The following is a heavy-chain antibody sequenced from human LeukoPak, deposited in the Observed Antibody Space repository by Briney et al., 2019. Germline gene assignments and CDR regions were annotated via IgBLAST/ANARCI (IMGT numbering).Heavy chain of an antibody. Sequence: GRSLRLSCAASGFTFSTYAMHWVRQAPGKGLEWVAFIWPDGSKKYYADSVKGRFAISRENSKNTVYLQMNDLRPEDTALYFCAKIPSSAESNFDYWGQGTLLTVSS. J-gene: IGHJ4*02. CDR1: GFTFSTYA. D-gene: IGHD6-25*01. V-gene: IGHV3-33*06. CDR3: AKIPSSAESNFDY. CDR2: IWPDGSKK.